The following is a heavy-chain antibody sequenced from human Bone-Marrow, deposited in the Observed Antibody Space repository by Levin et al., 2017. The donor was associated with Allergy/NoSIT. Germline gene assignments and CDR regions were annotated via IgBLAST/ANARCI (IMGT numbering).Heavy chain of an antibody. CDR2: ISSDATET. Sequence: GGSLRLSCVGSGFTFSDYAMHWVRQAPGKGLEWMAVISSDATETYYADSVKGRFTISRDSSTRILYLQMNSLTTEDTAVYYCAKGGPWLVAPHDYWGQGTLVTVSS. D-gene: IGHD6-19*01. J-gene: IGHJ4*02. CDR3: AKGGPWLVAPHDY. CDR1: GFTFSDYA. V-gene: IGHV3-30*18.